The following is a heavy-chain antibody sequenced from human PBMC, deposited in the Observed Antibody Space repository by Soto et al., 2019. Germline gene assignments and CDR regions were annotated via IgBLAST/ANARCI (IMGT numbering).Heavy chain of an antibody. J-gene: IGHJ6*02. CDR2: IYYSGST. D-gene: IGHD3-10*01. V-gene: IGHV4-59*01. CDR3: ARRRSVGDYYYGMDV. Sequence: SETLSLTCTVSGGSTSGYYWSWIRQPPGKGPEWIAYIYYSGSTSYNPSLKSRVTVSVDTSKNQLSLKLSSVTAADTAVYYCARRRSVGDYYYGMDVWGQGITVTVSS. CDR1: GGSTSGYY.